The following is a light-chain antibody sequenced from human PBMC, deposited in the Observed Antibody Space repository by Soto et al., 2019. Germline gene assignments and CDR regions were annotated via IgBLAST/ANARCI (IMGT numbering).Light chain of an antibody. CDR3: AAWDDSLNALV. J-gene: IGLJ2*01. CDR1: SSNIGSNT. CDR2: SNN. Sequence: QSVLTQPPSASGTPGQRVTISCSGSSSNIGSNTVNWYQQLPGTAPKLLIYSNNQRPSGVPDQFSGSKSGTSASLAISGLQSEDEGDYYCAAWDDSLNALVFGGGTKLTVL. V-gene: IGLV1-44*01.